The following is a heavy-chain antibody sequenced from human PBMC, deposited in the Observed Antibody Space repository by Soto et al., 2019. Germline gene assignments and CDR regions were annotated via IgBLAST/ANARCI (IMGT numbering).Heavy chain of an antibody. V-gene: IGHV3-23*01. CDR2: ISGSGGST. Sequence: WSLRLSCAASGFTFSSYAMSWVRQAPGKGLEWVSAISGSGGSTYYADSVKGRFTISRDNSKNTLYLQMNSLRAEDTAVYYCAKSGGSTSCKDVWGQGTTVTVSS. D-gene: IGHD2-2*01. J-gene: IGHJ6*02. CDR1: GFTFSSYA. CDR3: AKSGGSTSCKDV.